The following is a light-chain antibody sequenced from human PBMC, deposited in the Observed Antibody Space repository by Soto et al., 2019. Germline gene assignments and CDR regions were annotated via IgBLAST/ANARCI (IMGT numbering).Light chain of an antibody. Sequence: QSVLPQPPSASGTPGQRVTISCSGSSSNIGSNYVYWYQQLPGTAPKLLIYRNNQRPSGVPDRFSGAKSGTSASLAISGLRSEDEADYYCAAWDDSLSGYVVFGGGTQLTVL. CDR3: AAWDDSLSGYVV. J-gene: IGLJ2*01. CDR1: SSNIGSNY. CDR2: RNN. V-gene: IGLV1-47*01.